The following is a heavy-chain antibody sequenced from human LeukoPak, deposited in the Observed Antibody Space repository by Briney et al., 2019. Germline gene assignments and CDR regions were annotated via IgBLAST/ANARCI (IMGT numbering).Heavy chain of an antibody. D-gene: IGHD2-15*01. Sequence: GGSLILSCAASGFTFVTYAMSWVRQAPGEGLEWVSAINPSGGDTSNPDSVRGRFTISRDNSKNTLYLQMNSLRAEDTAIYYCARQLRYCSDGTCYFDYWGQGTLVTVSS. V-gene: IGHV3-23*01. CDR1: GFTFVTYA. CDR3: ARQLRYCSDGTCYFDY. CDR2: INPSGGDT. J-gene: IGHJ4*02.